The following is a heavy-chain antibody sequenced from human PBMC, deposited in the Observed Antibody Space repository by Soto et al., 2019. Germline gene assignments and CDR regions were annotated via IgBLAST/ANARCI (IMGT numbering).Heavy chain of an antibody. D-gene: IGHD3-16*01. CDR1: GFTFSYYA. J-gene: IGHJ4*02. CDR3: ARGGGIFDY. CDR2: ISGSGSST. V-gene: IGHV3-23*01. Sequence: PGGSLRLSCAASGFTFSYYAMNWVRQAPGKGLEWVSTISGSGSSTYYADSVKGRFTISRDNSNNTLYLQMNSLRAEDTAVYYCARGGGIFDYWGQGTLVTVSS.